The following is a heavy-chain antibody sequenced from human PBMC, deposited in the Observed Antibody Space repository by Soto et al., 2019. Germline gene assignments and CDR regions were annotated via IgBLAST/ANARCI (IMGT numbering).Heavy chain of an antibody. V-gene: IGHV4-61*01. D-gene: IGHD3-10*01. CDR2: IYYSGST. Sequence: SETLSLTCTVSGGPVSSGSYYWSWIRQPPGKGLEWIGYIYYSGSTNYNPSLKSRVTISVDTSKNQFSLKLSSVTAADTAVYYCARGRITMVRGVIDAFDIWGQGTMVTVSS. CDR3: ARGRITMVRGVIDAFDI. J-gene: IGHJ3*02. CDR1: GGPVSSGSYY.